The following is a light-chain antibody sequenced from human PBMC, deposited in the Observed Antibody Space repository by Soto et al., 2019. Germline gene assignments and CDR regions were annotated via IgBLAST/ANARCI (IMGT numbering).Light chain of an antibody. V-gene: IGKV3-15*01. Sequence: EIVLTQSPATLSLSPGERATLSCRASQNVYNNLAWYQQKPGQAPRLLFYDASIRATGIPARFSGSGSGTEFTLTINSLQSEDFAVYCCQQYGGWPRTFGQGTKVDI. CDR2: DAS. CDR1: QNVYNN. CDR3: QQYGGWPRT. J-gene: IGKJ1*01.